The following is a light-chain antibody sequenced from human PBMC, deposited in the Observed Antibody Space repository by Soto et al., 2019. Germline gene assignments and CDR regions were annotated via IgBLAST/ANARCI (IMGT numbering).Light chain of an antibody. J-gene: IGKJ4*01. CDR1: QSVSSYY. CDR2: AAS. CDR3: QQFSSYPLT. V-gene: IGKV3-20*01. Sequence: EVVLTQSPGTLSLSPGERATLSCRASQSVSSYYLAWYQQKPGRAPRLLIYAASSRATGIPDRFSGGGSGTDFTLTISRLEPEDFAVYYCQQFSSYPLTFGGGTKVDIK.